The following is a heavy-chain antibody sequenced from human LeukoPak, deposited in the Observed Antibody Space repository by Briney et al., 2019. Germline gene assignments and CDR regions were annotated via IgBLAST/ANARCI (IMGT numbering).Heavy chain of an antibody. J-gene: IGHJ5*02. Sequence: ASVKVSCKASGYTFTGYYMHWVRQAPGQGLEWMGWINPNSGGTNYAQKFQGRVTMTRDTSINTAYMELSRLRSDDTAVYYCARADPPVVVAATLSNWFDPWGQGTLVTVSS. D-gene: IGHD2-15*01. CDR2: INPNSGGT. V-gene: IGHV1-2*02. CDR3: ARADPPVVVAATLSNWFDP. CDR1: GYTFTGYY.